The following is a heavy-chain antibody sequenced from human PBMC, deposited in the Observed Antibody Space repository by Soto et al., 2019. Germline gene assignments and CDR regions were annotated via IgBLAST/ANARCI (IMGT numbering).Heavy chain of an antibody. Sequence: TGGSLILSCAASGFTFNSYSMNWVRQAPGQGLEWVSSISSSSSYIYYADSVKGRFTVSRDNAKNSLFLQMNSLRAEDTAVYYCARDGDGDYLGIYFDSWGQGTLVTVSS. CDR2: ISSSSSYI. J-gene: IGHJ4*02. CDR1: GFTFNSYS. CDR3: ARDGDGDYLGIYFDS. D-gene: IGHD4-17*01. V-gene: IGHV3-21*06.